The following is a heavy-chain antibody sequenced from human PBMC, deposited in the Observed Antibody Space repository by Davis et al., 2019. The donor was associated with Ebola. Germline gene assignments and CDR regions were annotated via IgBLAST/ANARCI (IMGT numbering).Heavy chain of an antibody. J-gene: IGHJ4*02. CDR1: GGSISSGDYY. Sequence: SETLSLTCTVSGGSISSGDYYWSWIRQPPGKGLEWIGYIHYSGITNYNPSLKSRVTISPDTSKNQFSLKLRSVTAADTAVYYCARGRRGQSAALDYWGQGTLVTVSS. CDR2: IHYSGIT. V-gene: IGHV4-61*08. CDR3: ARGRRGQSAALDY.